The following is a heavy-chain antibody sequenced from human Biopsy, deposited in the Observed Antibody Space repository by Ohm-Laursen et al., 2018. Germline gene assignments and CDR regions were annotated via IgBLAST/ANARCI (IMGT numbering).Heavy chain of an antibody. V-gene: IGHV4-34*01. J-gene: IGHJ6*02. Sequence: LRLSCSAPGFAFNLYEMNWIRQTPGKGLEWIGEINHSGRTNYNPPLKSRVTISVDTSKNQFSLKVRSVTAADTAVYYCVRGVDYYDPYHYYALDVWGQGTTVTVSS. CDR3: VRGVDYYDPYHYYALDV. CDR2: INHSGRT. D-gene: IGHD3-22*01. CDR1: GFAFNLYE.